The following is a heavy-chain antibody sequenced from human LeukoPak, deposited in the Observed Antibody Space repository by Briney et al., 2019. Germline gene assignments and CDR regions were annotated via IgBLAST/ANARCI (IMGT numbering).Heavy chain of an antibody. J-gene: IGHJ4*02. CDR3: AKDSRHYDSSAFDY. V-gene: IGHV3-48*01. Sequence: GGSLRLSCAASGFTFSSYSMNWVRQAPGKGLEWVSYIGSSSSTIYYADSVKGRFTISRDNAKNSLYLQMNSLRAEDTAVYYCAKDSRHYDSSAFDYWGQGTLVTVSS. CDR1: GFTFSSYS. D-gene: IGHD3-22*01. CDR2: IGSSSSTI.